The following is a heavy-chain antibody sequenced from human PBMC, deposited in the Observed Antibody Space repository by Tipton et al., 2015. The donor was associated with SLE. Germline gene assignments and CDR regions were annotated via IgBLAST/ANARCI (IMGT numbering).Heavy chain of an antibody. J-gene: IGHJ4*02. V-gene: IGHV1-69*06. CDR1: GYTFTGYF. CDR3: ARADCSSASCFSASWDY. Sequence: QVQLVQSGAEVKKTGASVKVSCKASGYTFTGYFIHWVRQAPGQGLEWMGRIIPLFGTRNYPQKFQGRITISADTSSSITYMELRSLTSDDTAVYYCARADCSSASCFSASWDYRGQGTLVTVSS. CDR2: IIPLFGTR. D-gene: IGHD2-2*01.